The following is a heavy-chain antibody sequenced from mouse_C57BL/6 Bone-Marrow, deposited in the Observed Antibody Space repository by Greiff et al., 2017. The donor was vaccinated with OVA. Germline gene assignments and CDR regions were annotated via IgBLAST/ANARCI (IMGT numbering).Heavy chain of an antibody. Sequence: VQRVESGPELVKPGASVKISCKASGYAFSSSWMNWVKQRPGKGLEWIGRIYPGDGDTNYNGKFKGKATLTADKSSSTAYMQLSSLTSEDSAVYFCARNDDYDQDFDYWGQGTTLTVSS. V-gene: IGHV1-82*01. CDR2: IYPGDGDT. J-gene: IGHJ2*01. CDR3: ARNDDYDQDFDY. D-gene: IGHD2-4*01. CDR1: GYAFSSSW.